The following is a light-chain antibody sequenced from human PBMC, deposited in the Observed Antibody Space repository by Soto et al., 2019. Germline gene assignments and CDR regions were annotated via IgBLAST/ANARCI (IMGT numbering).Light chain of an antibody. V-gene: IGLV2-14*01. CDR2: DVS. CDR3: SSYTSSSTHV. CDR1: SSDVGGYNL. Sequence: SVLTQPASVSGSPGQSITISCTGTSSDVGGYNLVSWYQQHPGKAPKLMIHDVSNRSSGVSNRFSGSKSGNTASLTISGLQAEDEADYYCSSYTSSSTHVFGTGTKVTVL. J-gene: IGLJ1*01.